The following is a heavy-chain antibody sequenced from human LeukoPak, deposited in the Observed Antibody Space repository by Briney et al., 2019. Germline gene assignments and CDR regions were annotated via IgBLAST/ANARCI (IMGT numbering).Heavy chain of an antibody. V-gene: IGHV3-7*01. CDR1: GLTFSDFW. Sequence: GGSLRLSCAASGLTFSDFWMSWVRQAPGKGLEWVASVTQDGSENHYVDSAKGRFTISRDNAKNSLYLQMSSLRAEDTAVYWCRRGHWDDHAWGQGTLVAVSS. J-gene: IGHJ5*02. CDR2: VTQDGSEN. D-gene: IGHD7-27*01. CDR3: RRGHWDDHA.